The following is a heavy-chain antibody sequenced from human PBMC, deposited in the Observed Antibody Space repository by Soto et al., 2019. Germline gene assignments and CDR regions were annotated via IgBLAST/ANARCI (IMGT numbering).Heavy chain of an antibody. CDR3: ARTDNVRYYRY. Sequence: SETLSLTCSVSGDSTINGCYWAWIRQPPGKGPEWIGSIYHSGPSYYNPSLKSRVTITVDTSKNQFSLKRRSLTATDSVVFYNARTDNVRYYRY. J-gene: IGHJ2*01. V-gene: IGHV4-38-2*01. CDR2: IYHSGPS. CDR1: GDSTINGCY. D-gene: IGHD2-15*01.